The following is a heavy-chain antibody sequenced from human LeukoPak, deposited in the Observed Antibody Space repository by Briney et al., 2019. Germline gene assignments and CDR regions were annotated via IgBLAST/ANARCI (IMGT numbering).Heavy chain of an antibody. CDR1: GGSISSSSYY. D-gene: IGHD3-16*01. CDR3: ARVRGGFQPPFDY. Sequence: SETLSLTCTVSGGSISSSSYYWGWIRQPPGKGLEWIGSIYYSGSTYYNPSLKSRVTISVDTSKNQFSLKLSSVTAADTAVYYCARVRGGFQPPFDYWGQGTLVTVSS. V-gene: IGHV4-39*07. J-gene: IGHJ4*02. CDR2: IYYSGST.